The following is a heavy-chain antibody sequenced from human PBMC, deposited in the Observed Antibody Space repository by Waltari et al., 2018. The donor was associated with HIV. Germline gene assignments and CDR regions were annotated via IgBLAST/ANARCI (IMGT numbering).Heavy chain of an antibody. CDR1: GFTFTNYW. Sequence: EVQLMESGGGLVQSGGSLRLSCAASGFTFTNYWMSWVRQPPGKGLEWVEYIKGDGSEKEDMGAVKGRFTISRDNAKNSMCLQMNSLRAEDTAVYYCARIGTFPHNYAIDFWGQGTTVTVSS. CDR3: ARIGTFPHNYAIDF. D-gene: IGHD1-26*01. CDR2: IKGDGSEK. V-gene: IGHV3-7*01. J-gene: IGHJ6*02.